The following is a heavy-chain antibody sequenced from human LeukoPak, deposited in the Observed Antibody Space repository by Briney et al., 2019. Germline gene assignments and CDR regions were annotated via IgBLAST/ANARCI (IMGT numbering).Heavy chain of an antibody. V-gene: IGHV3-21*01. J-gene: IGHJ4*02. CDR3: AKFRGHYGDYEYYFDY. D-gene: IGHD4-17*01. CDR1: GVNFIRYT. Sequence: PAGSLRLSCAASGVNFIRYTMTWVRQAPGKGLEWVSSISGTSTYIFYADSVKGRFTISRANAGNPLYLQMNSLRAEDTAVYYCAKFRGHYGDYEYYFDYWGQGTLVTVSS. CDR2: ISGTSTYI.